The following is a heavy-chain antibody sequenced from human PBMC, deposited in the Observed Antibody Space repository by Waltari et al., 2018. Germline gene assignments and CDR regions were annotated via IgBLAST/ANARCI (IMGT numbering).Heavy chain of an antibody. J-gene: IGHJ4*02. D-gene: IGHD6-19*01. CDR1: GGSISSSSYY. V-gene: IGHV4-39*07. CDR3: ARDVPSSGWYDY. CDR2: MYYSGRT. Sequence: QLQLQESGPGLVKPSETLSLTCTVSGGSISSSSYYWGWIRQPPGKGLEWIGSMYYSGRTYYNPSLKSRVTISVDTSKNQFSLKLSSVTAADTAVYYCARDVPSSGWYDYWGQGTLVTVSS.